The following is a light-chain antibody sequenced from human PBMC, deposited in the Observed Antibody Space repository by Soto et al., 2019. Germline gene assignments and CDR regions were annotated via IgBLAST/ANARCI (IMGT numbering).Light chain of an antibody. J-gene: IGKJ3*01. CDR1: QVINNW. CDR2: AAS. Sequence: DIQMTQSPSSVSASVGDRVTITCRASQVINNWLAWYQQKPGKAPNLLIYAASTLQSGVPSRLSGNASGTDFTLTISSLQPEDSATYSCQQANSFPFTFGPGTKVDI. V-gene: IGKV1-12*02. CDR3: QQANSFPFT.